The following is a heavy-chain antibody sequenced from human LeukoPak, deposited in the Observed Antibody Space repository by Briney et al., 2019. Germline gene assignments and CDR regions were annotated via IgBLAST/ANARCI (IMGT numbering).Heavy chain of an antibody. J-gene: IGHJ4*02. CDR2: VYYSGST. D-gene: IGHD5-24*01. CDR3: ARAGPRRDGYNLDY. Sequence: SETLSLTCTVSGGSINNYYWSWIRQSPGKGLEYIGFVYYSGSTTYNPSLTSRVSISVDTSKNQFSLRLSSVTATDTAVYYCARAGPRRDGYNLDYWGRGTLVTVSS. CDR1: GGSINNYY. V-gene: IGHV4-59*01.